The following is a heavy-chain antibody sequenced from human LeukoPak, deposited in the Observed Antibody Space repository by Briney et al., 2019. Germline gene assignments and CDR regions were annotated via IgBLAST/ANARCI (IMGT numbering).Heavy chain of an antibody. CDR1: GFTLSSYG. Sequence: PGGSLRLSCAASGFTLSSYGMHWVRQAPGKGLEWVAFIRYDGSNKYYADSVKGRFTISRDNSKHTLYLQMNSLRAEDTAVYYCAKGGGNYYDSSGYRRWGQGTLFTVSS. CDR2: IRYDGSNK. V-gene: IGHV3-30*02. D-gene: IGHD3-22*01. CDR3: AKGGGNYYDSSGYRR. J-gene: IGHJ4*02.